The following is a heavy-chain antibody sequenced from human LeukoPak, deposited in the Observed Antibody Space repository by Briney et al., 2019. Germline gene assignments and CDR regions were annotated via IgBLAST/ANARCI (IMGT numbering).Heavy chain of an antibody. CDR1: GGSISSYY. CDR3: ARGWGRYSKYGGGFDY. D-gene: IGHD3-16*01. Sequence: PSETLSLTCTVSGGSISSYYWSWIRQPPGKGLEWIGYMYHSGSTKYNPSLKSRVTISVDTSKNQFSLKLSSVTAADTAVYYCARGWGRYSKYGGGFDYWGQGTLVTVSS. J-gene: IGHJ4*02. V-gene: IGHV4-59*12. CDR2: MYHSGST.